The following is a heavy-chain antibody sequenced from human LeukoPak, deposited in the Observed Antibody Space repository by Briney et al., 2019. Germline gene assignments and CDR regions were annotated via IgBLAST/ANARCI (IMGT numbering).Heavy chain of an antibody. V-gene: IGHV3-21*01. J-gene: IGHJ3*02. CDR3: ARDYYGSGKAFDI. Sequence: GGALRLSCAASGFTFSSYSMNWVRQAPGKGLEWVSSISSSSSYIYYPDSVKGRFTISRDNAKNSLYLQMNSLRAEDTAVYYCARDYYGSGKAFDIWGQGTMVTVSS. CDR1: GFTFSSYS. CDR2: ISSSSSYI. D-gene: IGHD3-10*01.